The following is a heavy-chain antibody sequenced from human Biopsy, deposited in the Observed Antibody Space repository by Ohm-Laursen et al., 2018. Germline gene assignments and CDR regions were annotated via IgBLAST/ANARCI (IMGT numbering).Heavy chain of an antibody. CDR3: ARDRWPHVTLLGLVVFDF. Sequence: SVKASCKASGYTFTNYGISWVRQAPGQGLEWMGWISPYKGDTDYTQKPQGRVTMTTDTSTSTAYMDLRSLRSDDTAVYYCARDRWPHVTLLGLVVFDFWGQGTLVIVSS. D-gene: IGHD3-3*01. J-gene: IGHJ4*02. CDR2: ISPYKGDT. V-gene: IGHV1-18*01. CDR1: GYTFTNYG.